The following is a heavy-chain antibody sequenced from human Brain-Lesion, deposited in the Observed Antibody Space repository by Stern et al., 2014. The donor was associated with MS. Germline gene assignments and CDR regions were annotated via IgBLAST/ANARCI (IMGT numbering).Heavy chain of an antibody. CDR2: IRGSGGST. J-gene: IGHJ4*02. D-gene: IGHD6-13*01. CDR3: AKGLRQQLVPFDS. Sequence: EVQLVESGGGLVQPGGSLRLSCAASGFSFSIYAMNWVRQAPGKGLEWVSAIRGSGGSTYYADSVTGRFTISRDNSKNTLYLQMDSLRAEDTAVYYRAKGLRQQLVPFDSWGQGTLVTVSS. V-gene: IGHV3-23*04. CDR1: GFSFSIYA.